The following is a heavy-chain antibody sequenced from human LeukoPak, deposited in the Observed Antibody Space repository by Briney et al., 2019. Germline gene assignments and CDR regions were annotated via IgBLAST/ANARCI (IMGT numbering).Heavy chain of an antibody. D-gene: IGHD5-12*01. V-gene: IGHV3-23*01. CDR1: GFTFSSYA. Sequence: PGGSLRLSCAASGFTFSSYAMSWVRQAPGKGLEWVSAISGSGGSTYYADSVKGRFTISRDNSKNTLYLQMNSLRAEDTAVYYCAKDPRIVATIRQYFDYWGQGTLVTVSS. CDR2: ISGSGGST. J-gene: IGHJ4*02. CDR3: AKDPRIVATIRQYFDY.